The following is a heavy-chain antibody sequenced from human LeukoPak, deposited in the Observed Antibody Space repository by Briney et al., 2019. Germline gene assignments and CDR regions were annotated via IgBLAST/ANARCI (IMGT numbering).Heavy chain of an antibody. V-gene: IGHV3-7*01. D-gene: IGHD6-13*01. CDR3: ARETGIAAAGTPFPYYYYYMDV. Sequence: GGSLRLSCAASGFAFSSYWMSWVRQAPGKGLEWVANIKQDGSEKYYVDSVKGRFTISRDNAKNSLYLRMNSLRAEDTAVYYCARETGIAAAGTPFPYYYYYMDVWGKGTTVTVSS. CDR1: GFAFSSYW. J-gene: IGHJ6*03. CDR2: IKQDGSEK.